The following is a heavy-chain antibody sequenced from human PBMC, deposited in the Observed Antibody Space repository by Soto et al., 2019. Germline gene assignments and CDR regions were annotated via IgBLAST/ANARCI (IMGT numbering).Heavy chain of an antibody. CDR2: IYYSGSA. CDR1: GGSISSGDYY. D-gene: IGHD6-13*01. J-gene: IGHJ6*02. CDR3: ARARYSSRFYYGMDV. V-gene: IGHV4-30-4*01. Sequence: SETLSLTCTVSGGSISSGDYYWSWIRQPPGKGLEWIGYIYYSGSAYYNPSLKSRVTISVDTSKNQFSLKLSSVTAADTAVYYCARARYSSRFYYGMDVWGQGTTVTVSS.